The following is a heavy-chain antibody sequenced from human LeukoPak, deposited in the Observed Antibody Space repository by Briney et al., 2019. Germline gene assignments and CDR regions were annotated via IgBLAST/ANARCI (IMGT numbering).Heavy chain of an antibody. CDR2: ISYDGSSK. J-gene: IGHJ4*02. D-gene: IGHD4-4*01. CDR3: ARDRYDYSITYFDY. Sequence: GGSLRLSCAASGFTFRSYAMHWVRQAPGKGLEWVAVISYDGSSKYYADSVKGRFTIARDNSKNTLYLQMNSLRGEDPAVYYCARDRYDYSITYFDYWGQGTLVTVSS. V-gene: IGHV3-30-3*01. CDR1: GFTFRSYA.